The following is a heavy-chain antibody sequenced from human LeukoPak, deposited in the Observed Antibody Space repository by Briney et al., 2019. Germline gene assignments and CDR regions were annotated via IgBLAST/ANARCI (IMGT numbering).Heavy chain of an antibody. J-gene: IGHJ4*02. Sequence: GSLRLSCAASGFTFSSYAMSWVRQPPGKGLEWIGEINHSGSTNYNPSLKSRVTISVDTSKNQFSLKLSSVTAADTAVYYCASTSSSWKRHLDYWGQGTLVTVSS. CDR1: GFTFSSYA. V-gene: IGHV4-34*01. CDR3: ASTSSSWKRHLDY. CDR2: INHSGST. D-gene: IGHD6-13*01.